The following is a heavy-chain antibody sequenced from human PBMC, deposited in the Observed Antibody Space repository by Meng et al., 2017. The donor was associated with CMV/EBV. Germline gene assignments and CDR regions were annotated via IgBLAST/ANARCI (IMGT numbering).Heavy chain of an antibody. CDR2: IYSGGST. J-gene: IGHJ6*02. CDR1: GFTVSSNY. Sequence: ETLSLTCAASGFTVSSNYMSWVRQAPGKGLEWVSVIYSGGSTYYADSVKGRFTISRDNSKNTLYLQMNSLRAEDTAVYYCARSVGELPVYYYGMDVWGQGTTVTVSS. CDR3: ARSVGELPVYYYGMDV. V-gene: IGHV3-53*01. D-gene: IGHD1-26*01.